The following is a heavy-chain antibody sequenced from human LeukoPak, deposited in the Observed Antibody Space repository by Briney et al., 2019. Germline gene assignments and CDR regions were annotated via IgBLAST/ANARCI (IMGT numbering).Heavy chain of an antibody. D-gene: IGHD3-3*01. CDR1: GFTFSSYA. Sequence: GGSLRLSCAASGFTFSSYAMSWVRQAPGKGLEWVSAISGSGGSTYYADSVKGRFTISRDNSKNTLYLQMNSLRAEDTAVYYCAKGPDYDFWSGYNXYWGQGTLVTVSS. J-gene: IGHJ4*02. CDR3: AKGPDYDFWSGYNXY. V-gene: IGHV3-23*01. CDR2: ISGSGGST.